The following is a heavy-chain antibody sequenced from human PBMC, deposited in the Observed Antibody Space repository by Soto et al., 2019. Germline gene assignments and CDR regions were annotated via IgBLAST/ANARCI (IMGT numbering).Heavy chain of an antibody. J-gene: IGHJ5*02. Sequence: SGTLSITCTVSSGSINNYYWSWIRQPPGKGLEWIGYVYYSGSTNYNPSLRSRVTISVDTSKNQFSLKLNSVTAADTAVYYCARLGYCSSVSCYGFNWFDPWGQGTLVTVSS. D-gene: IGHD2-2*03. V-gene: IGHV4-59*08. CDR3: ARLGYCSSVSCYGFNWFDP. CDR1: SGSINNYY. CDR2: VYYSGST.